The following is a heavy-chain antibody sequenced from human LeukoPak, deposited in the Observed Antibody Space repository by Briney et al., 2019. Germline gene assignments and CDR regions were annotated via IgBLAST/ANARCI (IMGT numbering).Heavy chain of an antibody. Sequence: NPGGSLRLSCAASGLTFSNYSMAWVRQAPGKGLEWVSFISSSSSYIYYADSVKGRFTISRDNAKNSLYLQMNSLRTEDTALYYCAHTVTPRYFQFWGQGTLVTVSS. D-gene: IGHD4-17*01. CDR2: ISSSSSYI. CDR3: AHTVTPRYFQF. CDR1: GLTFSNYS. J-gene: IGHJ1*01. V-gene: IGHV3-21*01.